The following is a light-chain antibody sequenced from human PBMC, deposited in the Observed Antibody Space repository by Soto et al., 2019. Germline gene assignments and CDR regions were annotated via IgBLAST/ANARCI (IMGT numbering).Light chain of an antibody. CDR3: QQLKTYPYT. V-gene: IGKV1-9*01. Sequence: IQLTQSPSSLSASVGDRVTVTCRASQDINKFLAWFQQKPGKAPHLLIFSASTLQSAVPSRFSGGGSGTAFTLTIDSLQPEDFAAYYCQQLKTYPYTFGQGTKLEIK. J-gene: IGKJ2*01. CDR2: SAS. CDR1: QDINKF.